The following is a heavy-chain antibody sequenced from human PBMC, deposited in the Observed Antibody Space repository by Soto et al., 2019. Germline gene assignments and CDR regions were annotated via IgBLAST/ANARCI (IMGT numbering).Heavy chain of an antibody. D-gene: IGHD3-9*01. CDR3: AKDVHYDIVTGIEYFHH. V-gene: IGHV3-23*01. J-gene: IGHJ1*01. CDR2: ISGTGRVT. CDR1: EFTFSSYA. Sequence: EVQLLESGGGLVQPGGSLKLSCAASEFTFSSYAMSWVRQAPGKGLEWVSGISGTGRVTNYAESVKGRFTISRDNPKSTLFLQMNSLRPEDTAVYYCAKDVHYDIVTGIEYFHHWGQGTLLTVSS.